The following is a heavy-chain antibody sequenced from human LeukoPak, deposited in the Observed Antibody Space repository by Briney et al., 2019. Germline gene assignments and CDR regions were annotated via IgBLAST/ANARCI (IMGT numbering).Heavy chain of an antibody. Sequence: SETLSLTCTVSGGSISSYYWSWIRQPPGKGLEWIGDIYYSGSTNYNPSLKSRVTISVDTSKNQFSLKLSSVTAADTAVYYCAKSRGYRYGYCGMDVGGQGPTVPVPS. CDR1: GGSISSYY. CDR3: AKSRGYRYGYCGMDV. J-gene: IGHJ6*02. D-gene: IGHD5-18*01. CDR2: IYYSGST. V-gene: IGHV4-59*01.